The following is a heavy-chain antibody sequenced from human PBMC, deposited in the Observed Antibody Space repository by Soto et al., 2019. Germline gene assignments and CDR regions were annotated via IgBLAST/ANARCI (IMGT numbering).Heavy chain of an antibody. D-gene: IGHD3-10*01. Sequence: PGGSMRLSCAASGFRFSSSAMSWVRQAPKKGQEWVSAISGSGGSTYYADSVKGRFTISRDNSKNTLYLQMNSLRAEDTAVYYFAKTYCYGSGWNYGMDVWGQGTMVTVSS. CDR2: ISGSGGST. V-gene: IGHV3-23*01. CDR3: AKTYCYGSGWNYGMDV. CDR1: GFRFSSSA. J-gene: IGHJ6*01.